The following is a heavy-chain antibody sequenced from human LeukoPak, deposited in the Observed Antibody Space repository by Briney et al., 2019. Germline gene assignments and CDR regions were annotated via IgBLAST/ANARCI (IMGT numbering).Heavy chain of an antibody. J-gene: IGHJ6*02. CDR3: ARDSSGWRTYFYYGMDV. CDR1: GYTITGYY. V-gene: IGHV1-2*02. CDR2: INPNSGGT. Sequence: AAVKVSCKASGYTITGYYMHWVRQAPGQGLEWMGWINPNSGGTNYAQKFQGRVTMTRDTSISTAYMELSRLRSDDTAVYYCARDSSGWRTYFYYGMDVWGQGTTVTVSS. D-gene: IGHD6-19*01.